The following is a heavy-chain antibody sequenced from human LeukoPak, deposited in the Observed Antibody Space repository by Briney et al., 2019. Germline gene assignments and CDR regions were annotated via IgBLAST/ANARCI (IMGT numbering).Heavy chain of an antibody. V-gene: IGHV3-74*01. CDR3: TRGSDDYGDYVQIDI. J-gene: IGHJ3*02. CDR2: INNDGSTT. CDR1: GFTFGSCW. Sequence: GGSLRLSCAASGFTFGSCWMHWVRQAPGKGLVWVSRINNDGSTTNYADSVKGRFTISRDNAKNTLYLQMNSLRAEDTAVYYCTRGSDDYGDYVQIDIWGQGTMVTVSS. D-gene: IGHD4-17*01.